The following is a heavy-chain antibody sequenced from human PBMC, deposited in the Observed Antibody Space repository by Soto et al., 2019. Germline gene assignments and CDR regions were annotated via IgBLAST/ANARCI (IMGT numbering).Heavy chain of an antibody. CDR2: IFSSGST. J-gene: IGHJ4*02. Sequence: KPSETLSLTCTVSGGSINTFYWSWVRQPAGKGLEWIGRIFSSGSTSFNPSLKSRVSMSVDTSKNHFSLNLSAVTAADMAVYYCAREGSYSAYNFAHGIQLWSFDFWGQGALVTVSS. CDR1: GGSINTFY. D-gene: IGHD5-12*01. V-gene: IGHV4-4*07. CDR3: AREGSYSAYNFAHGIQLWSFDF.